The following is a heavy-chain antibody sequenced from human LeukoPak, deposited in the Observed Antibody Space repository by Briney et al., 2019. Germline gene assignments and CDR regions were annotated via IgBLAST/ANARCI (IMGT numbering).Heavy chain of an antibody. D-gene: IGHD3-10*01. CDR3: AKGIYGSGTFYLFDY. Sequence: PGGSLRLSCAASGFTFSSYAMSWVRQGPGKGLEWVSAISGGGGYTYYADSVKGRFTISRDNSKSTLYLQMTSLRAGDTAIYYCAKGIYGSGTFYLFDYWGQGTLVTVSS. V-gene: IGHV3-23*01. CDR2: ISGGGGYT. CDR1: GFTFSSYA. J-gene: IGHJ4*02.